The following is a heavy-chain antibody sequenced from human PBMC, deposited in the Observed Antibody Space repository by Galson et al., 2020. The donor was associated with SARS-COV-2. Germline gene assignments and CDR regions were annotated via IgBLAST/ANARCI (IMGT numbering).Heavy chain of an antibody. CDR2: LSGSGDST. CDR1: GLTFSFYA. Sequence: GGSLRLSCGASGLTFSFYAMSWVRQAPGKGLEWVSALSGSGDSTYYADSEKGRFTISRDNSKNTLFLQMNSLRAEDTAVYYCAKDKRDLLDAFDIWGQGTMVTVSS. D-gene: IGHD1-26*01. J-gene: IGHJ3*02. CDR3: AKDKRDLLDAFDI. V-gene: IGHV3-23*01.